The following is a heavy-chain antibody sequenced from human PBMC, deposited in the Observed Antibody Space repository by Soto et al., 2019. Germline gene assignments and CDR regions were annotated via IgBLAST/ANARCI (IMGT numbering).Heavy chain of an antibody. CDR3: AHSRCGGDCLQSYSSHYYYGMDV. D-gene: IGHD2-21*02. CDR2: IYWDDDK. V-gene: IGHV2-5*02. J-gene: IGHJ6*02. CDR1: GFSLSTGGVG. Sequence: QITLKESGPALVKPTQTLTLTCTISGFSLSTGGVGVGWIRQPPGKALEWLALIYWDDDKRYSPSLRSRLTLTKDTSNNQXXLXMXXIDPVDTATYYCAHSRCGGDCLQSYSSHYYYGMDVWGQGTTVTVSS.